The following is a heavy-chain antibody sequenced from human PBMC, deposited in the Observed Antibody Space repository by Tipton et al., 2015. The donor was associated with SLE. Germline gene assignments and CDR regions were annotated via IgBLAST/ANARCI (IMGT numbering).Heavy chain of an antibody. CDR1: GFAFSSYW. Sequence: SLRLSCAASGFAFSSYWMTWVRQVPGKGLEWISEISKTGTTMYYADSVKGRFTISRDNAKNSLYLQMSSLRVEDTAVYYCAREEGDAFDVWGQGTMVSVSS. CDR2: ISKTGTTM. CDR3: AREEGDAFDV. V-gene: IGHV3-48*04. J-gene: IGHJ3*01.